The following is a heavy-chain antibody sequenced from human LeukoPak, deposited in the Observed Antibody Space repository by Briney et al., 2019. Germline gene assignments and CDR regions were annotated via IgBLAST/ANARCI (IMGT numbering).Heavy chain of an antibody. V-gene: IGHV3-21*04. CDR1: GFTFSNFA. CDR3: ASPPIFGEG. Sequence: GGSLRLSCAASGFTFSNFAMTWVRQAPGKGLEWVSSIVGSSSTYYADSLKGRFTISRDNSKNSLYLQMNSLRTEDTALYYCASPPIFGEGRAQGTLVTVSS. J-gene: IGHJ4*02. CDR2: IVGSSST. D-gene: IGHD3-3*02.